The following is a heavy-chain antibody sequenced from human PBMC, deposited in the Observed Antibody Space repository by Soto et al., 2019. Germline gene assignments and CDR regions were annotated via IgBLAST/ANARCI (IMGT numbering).Heavy chain of an antibody. D-gene: IGHD1-26*01. CDR1: GFSFSSYA. CDR2: VSDSGGTT. Sequence: TGGSLRLSCAASGFSFSSYAMSWVRQAPGKGLEWVAVVSDSGGTTDYAESVKGRFTISRDSSKNTAYLEMNTLRAEDTAVYYCAKDRVAGAVGDRFDSWGQGTLVTVSS. J-gene: IGHJ5*01. CDR3: AKDRVAGAVGDRFDS. V-gene: IGHV3-23*01.